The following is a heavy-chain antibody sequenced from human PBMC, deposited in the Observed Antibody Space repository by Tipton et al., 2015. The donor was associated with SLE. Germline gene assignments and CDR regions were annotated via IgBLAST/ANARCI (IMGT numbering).Heavy chain of an antibody. CDR1: GYSISSGYY. CDR3: ARHKSAAGDY. CDR2: IYYSGST. D-gene: IGHD6-13*01. V-gene: IGHV4-38-2*02. Sequence: TLSLTCTVSGYSISSGYYWGWIRQPPGKGLEWIGSIYYSGSTYYNPSLKSRVTISVDTSKNQFSLKLSSVTAADTAVYYCARHKSAAGDYWGQGTLVTVSS. J-gene: IGHJ4*02.